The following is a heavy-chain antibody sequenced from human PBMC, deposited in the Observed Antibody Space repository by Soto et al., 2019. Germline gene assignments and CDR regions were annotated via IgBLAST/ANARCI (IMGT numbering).Heavy chain of an antibody. CDR3: ANNGGRKSQNYYYYYMDV. Sequence: LTCAVYGGSFSGYYWSWVRERPGKGLEWIGEINHSGSTNYNPSLKSRVTISVDTSKNQFSLKLSSATAADTAVYYCANNGGRKSQNYYYYYMDVWGKGTTVTVS. V-gene: IGHV4-34*01. J-gene: IGHJ6*03. D-gene: IGHD1-1*01. CDR1: GGSFSGYY. CDR2: INHSGST.